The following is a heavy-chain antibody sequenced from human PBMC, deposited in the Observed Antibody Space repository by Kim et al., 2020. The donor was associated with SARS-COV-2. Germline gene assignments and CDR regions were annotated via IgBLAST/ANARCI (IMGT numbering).Heavy chain of an antibody. V-gene: IGHV4-39*01. J-gene: IGHJ3*02. Sequence: SETLSLTCTVSGGSISSSSYYWNWIRQHPGKGLEWIGSIYYIGSTYYNPSLKSRVTISVDTSKNQFSLKLSSVTAADTAVYYCANSLAQGYCSCTSCGRVADAFDIWGQGTLVTVSS. CDR2: IYYIGST. CDR3: ANSLAQGYCSCTSCGRVADAFDI. D-gene: IGHD2-2*01. CDR1: GGSISSSSYY.